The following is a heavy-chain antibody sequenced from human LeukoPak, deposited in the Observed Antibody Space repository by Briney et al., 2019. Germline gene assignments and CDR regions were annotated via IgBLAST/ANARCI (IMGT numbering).Heavy chain of an antibody. J-gene: IGHJ2*01. CDR3: ARDVQVYWYFDL. V-gene: IGHV3-74*01. Sequence: GGSLRLSCAASGFTFSSYWLHWVRQAPGKGLMWVSRTSPDGSGTVYADAVKGRFTISRDNAKNTLYLQMNSLTAEDTAVYYCARDVQVYWYFDLWGRGTLVTVSS. CDR1: GFTFSSYW. D-gene: IGHD1-1*01. CDR2: TSPDGSGT.